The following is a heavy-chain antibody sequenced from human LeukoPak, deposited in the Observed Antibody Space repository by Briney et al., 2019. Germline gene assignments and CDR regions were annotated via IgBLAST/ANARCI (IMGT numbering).Heavy chain of an antibody. CDR2: VYYSGST. CDR3: ARDQPDTAMANGYYYYGMDV. CDR1: GGSVSGYY. D-gene: IGHD5-18*01. J-gene: IGHJ6*02. Sequence: SETLSLTCVVSGGSVSGYYWGWIRQPPGRGLEWIGYVYYSGSTYYNPSLKSRVTISVDTSKNQFSLKLSSVTAADTAVYYCARDQPDTAMANGYYYYGMDVWGQGTTVTVSS. V-gene: IGHV4-59*02.